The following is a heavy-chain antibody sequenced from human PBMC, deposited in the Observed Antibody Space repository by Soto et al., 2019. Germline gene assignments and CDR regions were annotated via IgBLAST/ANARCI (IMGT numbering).Heavy chain of an antibody. CDR3: ARGIAVAGTPYYFDY. D-gene: IGHD6-19*01. CDR2: MNPNSGNT. J-gene: IGHJ4*02. V-gene: IGHV1-8*01. Sequence: ASVKVSCKASGYTFTSYDINWVRQATGQGLEWMGRMNPNSGNTGYAQKFQGRVTMTRNTSISTAYMELSSLRSDDTAVYYCARGIAVAGTPYYFDYWGQGTLVTVSS. CDR1: GYTFTSYD.